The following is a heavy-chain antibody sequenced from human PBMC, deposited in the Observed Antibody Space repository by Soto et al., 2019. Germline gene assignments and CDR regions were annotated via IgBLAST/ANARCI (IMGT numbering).Heavy chain of an antibody. Sequence: QVQLQESGPGLVKPSETLSLTCTVSGGSISSYYWSWIRQPPGKGLEWIGYISYSGSTNYNPSLKSRVTISVDTSKNQFSLTLRSVPAADTAMYYCARLYRGSHFDYWGLGILVTVSS. J-gene: IGHJ4*02. CDR1: GGSISSYY. CDR3: ARLYRGSHFDY. D-gene: IGHD1-26*01. V-gene: IGHV4-59*08. CDR2: ISYSGST.